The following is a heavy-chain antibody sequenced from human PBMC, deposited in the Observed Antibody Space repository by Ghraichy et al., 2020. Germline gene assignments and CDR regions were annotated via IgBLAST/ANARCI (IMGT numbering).Heavy chain of an antibody. CDR2: ISSSSSTI. CDR3: ARAGYCSSTSCHYYYYGMDV. D-gene: IGHD2-2*01. J-gene: IGHJ6*02. Sequence: GESLNISCAASGFTFSSYSMNWVRQAPGKGLEWVSYISSSSSTIYYADSVKGRFTISRANAKNSLYLQMNSLRDEDTAVYYCARAGYCSSTSCHYYYYGMDVWGQGTTVTVSS. CDR1: GFTFSSYS. V-gene: IGHV3-48*02.